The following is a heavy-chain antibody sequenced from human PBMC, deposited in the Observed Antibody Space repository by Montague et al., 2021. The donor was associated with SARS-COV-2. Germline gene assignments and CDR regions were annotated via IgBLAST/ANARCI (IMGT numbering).Heavy chain of an antibody. CDR1: GSSVRSYY. Sequence: SETLSLTSIVSGSSVRSYYWCWIRQPAGKGLEWIGYIYDSGSTNXNPSRKSRGTISVDTSKNQFSLKLSSVTAADTAVFYCARENTVTTFGGPYYIDSWGQGTLVTVSA. CDR2: IYDSGST. V-gene: IGHV4-59*02. J-gene: IGHJ4*02. CDR3: ARENTVTTFGGPYYIDS. D-gene: IGHD4-17*01.